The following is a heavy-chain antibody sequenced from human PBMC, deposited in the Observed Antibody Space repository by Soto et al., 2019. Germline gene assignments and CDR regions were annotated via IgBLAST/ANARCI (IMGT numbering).Heavy chain of an antibody. CDR3: ARAAAGIDY. Sequence: QVQLVESGGGVVQPGRSLRLSCAASGFTFSSYGMHWVRQAPGKGLEWVAVIWYDGSNKYYADSVKGRFTISRDNYKNTLYLQMNSLRAEDTAVYYCARAAAGIDYWGQGTLVTVSS. V-gene: IGHV3-33*01. D-gene: IGHD6-13*01. CDR2: IWYDGSNK. CDR1: GFTFSSYG. J-gene: IGHJ4*02.